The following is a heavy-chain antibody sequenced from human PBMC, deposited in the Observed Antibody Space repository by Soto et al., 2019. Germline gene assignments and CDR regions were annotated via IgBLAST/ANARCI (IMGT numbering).Heavy chain of an antibody. V-gene: IGHV1-69*06. D-gene: IGHD1-20*01. CDR1: GGTFSSYA. CDR2: IIPIFGTA. J-gene: IGHJ5*02. Sequence: QVQLVQSGAEVKKPGSSVKVSCKASGGTFSSYAISWVRQAPGQGLEWMGGIIPIFGTANYAQKFQGRVTITADKSTSTAYMGLSSLRSEDTAVYYCARDMVTEYNWNPAWFDPWGQGTLVTVSS. CDR3: ARDMVTEYNWNPAWFDP.